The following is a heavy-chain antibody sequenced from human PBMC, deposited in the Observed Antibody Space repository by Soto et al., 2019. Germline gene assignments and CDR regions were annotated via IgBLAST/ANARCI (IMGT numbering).Heavy chain of an antibody. J-gene: IGHJ6*03. CDR1: GGSFISYI. D-gene: IGHD2-21*01. CDR2: SIPIHGRA. V-gene: IGHV1-69*02. CDR3: AKSLVFVDHAYMDV. Sequence: VQLVQSGAAVRKPGASVKVSCEASGGSFISYIFTWVRQAPGQGLEWMGRSIPIHGRADYALKFQDRVTITADRSTQTVDMELRSLRPEDTALYYCAKSLVFVDHAYMDVWGKGTTVTVSS.